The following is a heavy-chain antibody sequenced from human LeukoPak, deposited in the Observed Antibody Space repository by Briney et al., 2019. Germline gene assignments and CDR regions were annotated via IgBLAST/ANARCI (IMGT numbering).Heavy chain of an antibody. Sequence: GGSLRLSCAASGFTFSSYAMNWVRQAPGKGLERVSAISGSGGNTYYADSVTGRFTISRDNSKNTLYLQMNSLRAEDTAVYYCAKDRSSGWRGDYWGQGTLVTVSS. J-gene: IGHJ4*02. CDR1: GFTFSSYA. CDR3: AKDRSSGWRGDY. CDR2: ISGSGGNT. V-gene: IGHV3-23*01. D-gene: IGHD6-19*01.